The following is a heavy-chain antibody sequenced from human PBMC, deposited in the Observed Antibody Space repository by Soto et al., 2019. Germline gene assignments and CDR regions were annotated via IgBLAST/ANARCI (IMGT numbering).Heavy chain of an antibody. CDR3: ARGVGYAGVDY. J-gene: IGHJ4*02. CDR2: INHSGST. D-gene: IGHD5-12*01. V-gene: IGHV4-34*01. Sequence: QVQLQQWGAGLLKPSETLSLTCAVYGGSFSAYYWSWIRQPPGKGLEWIGEINHSGSTTYNPSLKSRVTISVDRSKNQCSLKLSSVTAADTALYSCARGVGYAGVDYWGQGTLVTVSS. CDR1: GGSFSAYY.